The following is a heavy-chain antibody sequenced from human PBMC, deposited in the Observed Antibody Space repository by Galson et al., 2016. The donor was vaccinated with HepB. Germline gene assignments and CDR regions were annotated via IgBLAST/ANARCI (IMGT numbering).Heavy chain of an antibody. Sequence: SLRLSCAASGFTSDGSSIHWVRQASGKGLEWVGRIRSKRDNYATAYTAPVRGRFTISRDDSKNTAYLQMNSLKTEDTAVYYCARGSGHPTFDYWGQGTLVTVSS. J-gene: IGHJ4*02. CDR1: GFTSDGSS. CDR3: ARGSGHPTFDY. V-gene: IGHV3-73*01. D-gene: IGHD3-10*01. CDR2: IRSKRDNYAT.